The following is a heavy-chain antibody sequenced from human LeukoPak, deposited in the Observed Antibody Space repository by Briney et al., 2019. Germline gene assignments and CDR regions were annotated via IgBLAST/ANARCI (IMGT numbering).Heavy chain of an antibody. J-gene: IGHJ6*02. CDR2: IWSDGSNK. V-gene: IGHV3-33*08. D-gene: IGHD6-19*01. CDR1: GFTFSSYG. Sequence: GSLRLSCAASGFTFSSYGMHWVRQAPGKGLEWVTVIWSDGSNKYYADSVKGRFTISRDNSKNTLYLQMSSLRAEDTAVYYCARAVYSGGWYGMDVWGQGTTVTVSS. CDR3: ARAVYSGGWYGMDV.